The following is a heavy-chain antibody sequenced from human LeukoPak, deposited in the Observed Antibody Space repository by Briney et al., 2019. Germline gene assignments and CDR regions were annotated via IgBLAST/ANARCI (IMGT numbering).Heavy chain of an antibody. D-gene: IGHD5-12*01. V-gene: IGHV4-39*01. CDR2: IYYSGST. CDR1: GGSISSSSYY. J-gene: IGHJ3*01. CDR3: ARNNSGLGGSFDV. Sequence: SETLSLTCTVSGGSISSSSYYWGWIRQPPGKGLEWIGSIYYSGSTYYNPSLKSRVTISVDTSKNQFSLKLSSVTAADTAVYYCARNNSGLGGSFDVWGQGTMVTVSS.